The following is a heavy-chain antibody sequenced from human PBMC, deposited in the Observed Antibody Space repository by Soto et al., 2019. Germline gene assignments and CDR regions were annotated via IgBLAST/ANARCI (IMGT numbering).Heavy chain of an antibody. CDR2: INHSGST. D-gene: IGHD2-2*01. CDR1: GVVLGSDAYY. Sequence: SETLSLTCTVSGVVLGSDAYYWSWIRQHPGKGLEWIGEINHSGSTNYNPSLKSRVTVSVDTSKNQFSLKLSSVTAADTAVYYCARGFWAVVPAAKYNWFDPWGQGTLVTVSS. J-gene: IGHJ5*02. CDR3: ARGFWAVVPAAKYNWFDP. V-gene: IGHV4-34*01.